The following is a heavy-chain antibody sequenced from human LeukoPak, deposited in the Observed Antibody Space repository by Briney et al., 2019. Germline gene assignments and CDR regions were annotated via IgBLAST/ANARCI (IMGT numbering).Heavy chain of an antibody. V-gene: IGHV3-7*03. D-gene: IGHD2/OR15-2a*01. Sequence: PGGSLRLSCVASGFTLSQYWMTWVRQAPGKGLEWVANIKQGGNEIHYVESVKGRFTISRDDSNTAYLQMNSLKTEDTAVYYCTIQFEPSALLSNSWGQGTLVTVSS. J-gene: IGHJ4*02. CDR2: IKQGGNEI. CDR3: TIQFEPSALLSNS. CDR1: GFTLSQYW.